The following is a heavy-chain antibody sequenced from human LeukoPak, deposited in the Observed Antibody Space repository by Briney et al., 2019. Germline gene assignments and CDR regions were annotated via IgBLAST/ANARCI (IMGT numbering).Heavy chain of an antibody. J-gene: IGHJ4*02. CDR3: ARGRVLLGYCSSTSCYGGYYFDY. Sequence: SETLSLTCAVYGGSFSGHYWSWIRQPPGKGLEWIGEINHSGSTNYNPSLKSRVTISVDTSKNQFSLKLSSVTAADTAVYYCARGRVLLGYCSSTSCYGGYYFDYWGQGTLVTVSS. D-gene: IGHD2-2*01. CDR2: INHSGST. CDR1: GGSFSGHY. V-gene: IGHV4-34*01.